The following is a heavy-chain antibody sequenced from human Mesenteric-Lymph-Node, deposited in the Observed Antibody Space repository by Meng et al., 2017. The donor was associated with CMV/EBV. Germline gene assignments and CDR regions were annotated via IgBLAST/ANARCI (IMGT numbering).Heavy chain of an antibody. J-gene: IGHJ4*02. Sequence: GESLKISCKGSGYRFTNYWIGWVRQMPGQGLEWMGIIYPGDSDTRYSPSFQGQVTISADKSITTAYLQWSSLKASDTAIYYCARQTYYYGSGAGYYFDYWGQGTLVTVSS. D-gene: IGHD3-10*01. CDR1: GYRFTNYW. V-gene: IGHV5-51*01. CDR3: ARQTYYYGSGAGYYFDY. CDR2: IYPGDSDT.